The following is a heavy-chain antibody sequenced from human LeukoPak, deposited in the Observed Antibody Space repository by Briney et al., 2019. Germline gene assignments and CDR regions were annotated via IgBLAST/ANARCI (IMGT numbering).Heavy chain of an antibody. CDR3: AREPLDSSGYHDAFDI. J-gene: IGHJ3*02. CDR2: IYYSGST. Sequence: PSETLSLTCTVSSGSISSYYWSWIRQPPGKGLEWIGYIYYSGSTNYNPSLKSRVTISVDTSKNQFSLKLSSVTAADTAVYYCAREPLDSSGYHDAFDIWGQGTMVTVSS. V-gene: IGHV4-59*01. CDR1: SGSISSYY. D-gene: IGHD3-22*01.